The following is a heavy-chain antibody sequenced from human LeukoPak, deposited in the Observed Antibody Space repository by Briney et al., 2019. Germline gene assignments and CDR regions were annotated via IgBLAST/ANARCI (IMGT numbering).Heavy chain of an antibody. Sequence: SETLSLTCTVSGGSFSSYYWSWIRQPPGKGLEWIGYIYYSGSTNYNPSLKSRVTISVDTSKNQFSLKLSSVTAADTAVYYCARHASSSWYRNDYFGYWGQGTLVTVSS. CDR1: GGSFSSYY. D-gene: IGHD6-13*01. CDR2: IYYSGST. J-gene: IGHJ4*02. CDR3: ARHASSSWYRNDYFGY. V-gene: IGHV4-59*08.